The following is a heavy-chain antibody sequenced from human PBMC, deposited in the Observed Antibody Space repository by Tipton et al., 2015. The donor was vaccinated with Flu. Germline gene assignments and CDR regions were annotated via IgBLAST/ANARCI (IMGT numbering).Heavy chain of an antibody. J-gene: IGHJ4*02. Sequence: EVQLVQSGAEVKKPGESLKISCKGSGYSFTSYWIGWVRQMPGKGLEWMGIIYPGDSDTRYSPSFQGQVTISADKSISTAYLQWSSLKASDPAMYYCARLTDYYGSGSYYSPPNFDYWGQGTLVTVSS. CDR2: IYPGDSDT. D-gene: IGHD3-10*01. CDR3: ARLTDYYGSGSYYSPPNFDY. CDR1: GYSFTSYW. V-gene: IGHV5-51*01.